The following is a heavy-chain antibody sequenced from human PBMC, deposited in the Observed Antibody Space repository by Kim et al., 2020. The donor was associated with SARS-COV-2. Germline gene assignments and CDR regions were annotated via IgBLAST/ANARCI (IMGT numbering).Heavy chain of an antibody. CDR1: GFTFSSYS. V-gene: IGHV3-48*02. D-gene: IGHD3-9*01. Sequence: GGSLRLSCAASGFTFSSYSMNWVRQAPGKGLEWVSYISSSSSTIYYADSVKGRFTISRDNAKNSLYLQMNSLRDEDTAVYYCARGVELRYFDPLSQDYFDYWGQGTLVTVSS. J-gene: IGHJ4*02. CDR2: ISSSSSTI. CDR3: ARGVELRYFDPLSQDYFDY.